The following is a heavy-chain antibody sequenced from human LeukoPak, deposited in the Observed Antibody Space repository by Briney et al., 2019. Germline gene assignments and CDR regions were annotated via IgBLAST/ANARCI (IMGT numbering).Heavy chain of an antibody. J-gene: IGHJ4*02. Sequence: GGSLRLSCAASGFTFSNYAMSWVRQAPGKGLKWVSTINNNGADTYYADSVKGRFTISRDNSKNTLYLQMNSLRPEDTAVYYCARGVAFYYFDCWGQGTLVTVSS. CDR3: ARGVAFYYFDC. CDR1: GFTFSNYA. CDR2: INNNGADT. D-gene: IGHD2/OR15-2a*01. V-gene: IGHV3-23*01.